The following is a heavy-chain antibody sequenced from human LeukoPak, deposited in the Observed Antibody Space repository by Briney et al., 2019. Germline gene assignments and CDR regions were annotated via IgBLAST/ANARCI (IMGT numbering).Heavy chain of an antibody. CDR2: IRYDGSNK. V-gene: IGHV3-30*02. D-gene: IGHD5-18*01. J-gene: IGHJ4*02. CDR3: ASYRAYSYGKIGPDY. CDR1: GFTFSSYG. Sequence: GGSLRLSCAASGFTFSSYGMHWVRQAPGKGLEWVAFIRYDGSNKYYADSVKGRFTISRDNSKNTLYLQMNSLRAEDTAVYYCASYRAYSYGKIGPDYWGQGTLVTVSS.